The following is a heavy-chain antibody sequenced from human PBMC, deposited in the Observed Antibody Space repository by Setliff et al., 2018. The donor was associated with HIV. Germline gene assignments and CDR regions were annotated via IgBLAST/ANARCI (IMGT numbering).Heavy chain of an antibody. CDR3: ALPYCSGGNCWSSASLPPAGWFDP. CDR1: GGTFSSYV. Sequence: SVKVSCKASGGTFSSYVISWVRQAPGQGPEWMGGIIPMYRVTNYAQKFQGRVTITTDESTSTAYMELSSLRSEDTALYYCALPYCSGGNCWSSASLPPAGWFDPWGQGTLVTVSS. CDR2: IIPMYRVT. D-gene: IGHD2-15*01. J-gene: IGHJ5*02. V-gene: IGHV1-69*05.